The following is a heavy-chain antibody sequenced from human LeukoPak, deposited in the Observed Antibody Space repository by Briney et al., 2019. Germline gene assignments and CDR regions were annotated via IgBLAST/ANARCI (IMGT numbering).Heavy chain of an antibody. CDR2: IWYDGSKK. Sequence: PGRSLRLSCAASGFTFSSYGMHWVGQAPGKGVEGGAVIWYDGSKKYYADSVKGRFTISRDNSKNPLYLQMNSLRAEDTAVYYCAKGETTVTTYLDYWGQGTLVTVSS. D-gene: IGHD4-17*01. CDR3: AKGETTVTTYLDY. CDR1: GFTFSSYG. V-gene: IGHV3-33*06. J-gene: IGHJ4*02.